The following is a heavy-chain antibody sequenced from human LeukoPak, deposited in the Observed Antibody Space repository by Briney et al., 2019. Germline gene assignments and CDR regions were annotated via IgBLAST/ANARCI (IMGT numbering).Heavy chain of an antibody. CDR1: GGSISSGSHY. Sequence: PSQTLSLTCTVSGGSISSGSHYWSWIRQPAGKGLEWIGRIYTSGSTNYNPSLKSRVTISVDTSKNQFSLQMSSVTAADTAVYYCARVNPYSGSYGPSYFDYWGQGTLVTVSS. J-gene: IGHJ4*02. V-gene: IGHV4-61*02. CDR2: IYTSGST. D-gene: IGHD1-26*01. CDR3: ARVNPYSGSYGPSYFDY.